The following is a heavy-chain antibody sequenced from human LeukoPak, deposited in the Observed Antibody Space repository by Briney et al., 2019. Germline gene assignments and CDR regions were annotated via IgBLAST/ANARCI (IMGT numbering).Heavy chain of an antibody. CDR2: IIPIFGTA. D-gene: IGHD1-1*01. J-gene: IGHJ4*02. CDR1: GGTFSSYA. CDR3: AGTDRRAGYFDY. V-gene: IGHV1-69*13. Sequence: SSVKVSYKASGGTFSSYAISWVRQAPGQGLKWMRGIIPIFGTANYAQKFQGRVTITADESTSTAYMELSSLRSEDTAVYYCAGTDRRAGYFDYWGQGTLVTVSS.